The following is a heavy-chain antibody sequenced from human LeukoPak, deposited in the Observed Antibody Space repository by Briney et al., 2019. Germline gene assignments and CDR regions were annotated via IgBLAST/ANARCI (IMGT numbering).Heavy chain of an antibody. J-gene: IGHJ6*02. CDR2: IYYSGST. CDR1: GGSISSSNW. V-gene: IGHV4-4*02. CDR3: ARDVDYYGMDV. D-gene: IGHD2-21*01. Sequence: SETLSLTCAVSGGSISSSNWWSWVRQPPGKGLEWIGYIYYSGSTNYNPSLKSRVTISVDTSKNQFSLKLSSVTAADTAVYYCARDVDYYGMDVWGQGTTVTVSS.